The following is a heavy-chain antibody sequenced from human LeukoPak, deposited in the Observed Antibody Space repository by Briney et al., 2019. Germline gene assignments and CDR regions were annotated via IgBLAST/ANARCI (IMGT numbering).Heavy chain of an antibody. CDR1: GDSITSGSYY. V-gene: IGHV4-39*07. CDR2: IYSDGDT. CDR3: ARDSGFWLY. J-gene: IGHJ4*02. Sequence: SETLSLTCTVSGDSITSGSYYWGWIRQTPGKGLEWIGNIYSDGDTSFNPSLKSQITMSVDTSKNQFSLKLNSVTAADTAVYFCARDSGFWLYWGQGTLVSVSS. D-gene: IGHD3-22*01.